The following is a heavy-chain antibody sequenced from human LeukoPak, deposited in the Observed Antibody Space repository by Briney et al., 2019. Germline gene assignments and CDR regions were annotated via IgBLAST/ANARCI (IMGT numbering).Heavy chain of an antibody. CDR1: GFTVSSNY. D-gene: IGHD5-18*01. V-gene: IGHV3-66*01. J-gene: IGHJ4*02. CDR2: IYSGGST. CDR3: ARGYYSYGHYFDY. Sequence: PGGSLRLSCAASGFTVSSNYMSWVRQAPGKGLEWVSVIYSGGSTYYADSVKGRFTISRDNSKNTLYPQMNSLRAEDTAVYYCARGYYSYGHYFDYWGQGTLVTVSS.